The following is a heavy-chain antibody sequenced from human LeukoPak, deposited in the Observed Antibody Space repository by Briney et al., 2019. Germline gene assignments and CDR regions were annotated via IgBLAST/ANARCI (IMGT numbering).Heavy chain of an antibody. D-gene: IGHD2-8*01. J-gene: IGHJ5*02. CDR1: GYTFTGYF. CDR3: AREPSFDWCRPCWFDP. Sequence: ASVKVSCKASGYTFTGYFMHWVRQAPGQGLGWMGWINPNSGGTNYAQKFQGRVTMTGDTSISTAYMELGRLRSDDTAVYYCAREPSFDWCRPCWFDPWGQGTLVTVSS. CDR2: INPNSGGT. V-gene: IGHV1-2*02.